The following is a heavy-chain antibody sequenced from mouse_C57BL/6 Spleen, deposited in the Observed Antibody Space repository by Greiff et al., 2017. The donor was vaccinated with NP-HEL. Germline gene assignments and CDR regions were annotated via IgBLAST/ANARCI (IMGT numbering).Heavy chain of an antibody. J-gene: IGHJ4*01. CDR3: ARPEAPAYYSNYGGAMDY. CDR2: FYPGSGSI. Sequence: VQLQQSGAELVKPGASVKLSCKASGYTFTEYTIHWVKQRSGQGLEWIGWFYPGSGSIKYNEKFKDKATLTADKSSSTVDMELSILTSEDSAVYFCARPEAPAYYSNYGGAMDYWGQGTSVTVSS. D-gene: IGHD2-5*01. CDR1: GYTFTEYT. V-gene: IGHV1-62-2*01.